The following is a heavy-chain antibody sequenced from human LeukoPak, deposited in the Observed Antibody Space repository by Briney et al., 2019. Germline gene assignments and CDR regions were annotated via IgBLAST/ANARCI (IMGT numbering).Heavy chain of an antibody. CDR3: ARVSIVDPYNWFDP. V-gene: IGHV4-59*01. J-gene: IGHJ5*02. CDR2: IYYSGST. CDR1: GGSISSYY. D-gene: IGHD2-15*01. Sequence: SETLSLTCTVSGGSISSYYWSWIRQPPGKGLEWIGYIYYSGSTNYNPSLKSRVTISVDTSKNQFSLKLSSVTAADTAVHYCARVSIVDPYNWFDPWGQGTLVTVSS.